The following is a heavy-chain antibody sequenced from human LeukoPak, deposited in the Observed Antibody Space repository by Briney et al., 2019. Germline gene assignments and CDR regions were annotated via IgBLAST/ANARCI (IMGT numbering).Heavy chain of an antibody. CDR1: GGSFSGYY. Sequence: SETLSLTCAVYGGSFSGYYWSWIRQPPGKGPEWIGEINHSGSTNYNPSLKSRVTISVDTSKNQFSLKLSSVTAADTAVYYCARDRAARLEYYFDYWGQGTLVTVSS. D-gene: IGHD6-6*01. J-gene: IGHJ4*02. V-gene: IGHV4-34*01. CDR3: ARDRAARLEYYFDY. CDR2: INHSGST.